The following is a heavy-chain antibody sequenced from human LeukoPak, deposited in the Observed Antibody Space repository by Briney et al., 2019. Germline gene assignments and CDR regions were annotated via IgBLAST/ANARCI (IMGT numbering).Heavy chain of an antibody. D-gene: IGHD1-26*01. CDR2: ISSSGSSV. Sequence: GSLRLSCVASGFTFSSYSMHWVRQAPGEGLEWVSYISSSGSSVKYADSVKGRFTISRDNAKNSLYLQMDSLRAEDTAVYYCTTDHVGATVEFDSWGQGTLVTVSS. CDR3: TTDHVGATVEFDS. V-gene: IGHV3-48*04. CDR1: GFTFSSYS. J-gene: IGHJ4*02.